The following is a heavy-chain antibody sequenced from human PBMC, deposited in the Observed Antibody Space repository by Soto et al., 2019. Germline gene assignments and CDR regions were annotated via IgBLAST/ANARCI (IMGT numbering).Heavy chain of an antibody. J-gene: IGHJ4*02. V-gene: IGHV1-3*01. D-gene: IGHD3-16*01. Sequence: QVQLVQSAAEVKKPGASVKVSCKASGYTFTTYALQWVRQAPGQGLEWLGWISAGNGDTRYSQNFQGRVTITRDTSASTAYMELSSLRSEDTAVYYCARVGVWAARYWGQGTLVTVSS. CDR1: GYTFTTYA. CDR3: ARVGVWAARY. CDR2: ISAGNGDT.